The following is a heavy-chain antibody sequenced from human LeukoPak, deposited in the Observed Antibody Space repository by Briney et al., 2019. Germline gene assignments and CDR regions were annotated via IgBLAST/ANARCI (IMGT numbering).Heavy chain of an antibody. V-gene: IGHV3-48*01. CDR1: GFTFSSYS. CDR2: ISSSSSTI. D-gene: IGHD4-11*01. J-gene: IGHJ6*03. CDR3: ARILPRQYRPPYYYYMDV. Sequence: QPGGSLRLSCAASGFTFSSYSMNWVRQAPGKGLEWVSYISSSSSTICYADSVKGRFTISRDNAKNSLYLQMNSLRAEDTAVYYCARILPRQYRPPYYYYMDVWGKGTTVTVSS.